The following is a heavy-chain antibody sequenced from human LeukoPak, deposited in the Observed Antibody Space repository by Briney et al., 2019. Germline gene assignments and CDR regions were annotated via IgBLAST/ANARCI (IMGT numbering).Heavy chain of an antibody. J-gene: IGHJ4*02. D-gene: IGHD3-9*01. CDR1: GFSFSVFW. Sequence: GGSLRLSCAASGFSFSVFWMHWVRQAPGKGPVWVSRIKTDGSITNYADSVKGRFTISRDNAKKSLYLQMNRLRAEDTAVYFCARADTSDILTGYSDYWGQGTLVTVSS. V-gene: IGHV3-74*01. CDR2: IKTDGSIT. CDR3: ARADTSDILTGYSDY.